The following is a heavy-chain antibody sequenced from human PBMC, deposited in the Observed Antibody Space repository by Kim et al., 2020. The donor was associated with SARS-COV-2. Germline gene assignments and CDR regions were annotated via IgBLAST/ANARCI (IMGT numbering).Heavy chain of an antibody. CDR1: GFTFTSNW. CDR2: INEYGSEK. J-gene: IGHJ5*02. Sequence: GGSLRLSCAASGFTFTSNWMTWVRQIPEKGLEWVACINEYGSEKYYVDSVKGRFTISRDNSKKKLFLQMDSLRAEDTAFYYCARGRGVDTWGQGTLVTVS. CDR3: ARGRGVDT. D-gene: IGHD3-10*01. V-gene: IGHV3-7*04.